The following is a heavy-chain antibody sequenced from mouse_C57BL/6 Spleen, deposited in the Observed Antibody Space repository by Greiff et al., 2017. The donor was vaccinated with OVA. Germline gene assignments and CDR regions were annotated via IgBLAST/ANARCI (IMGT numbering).Heavy chain of an antibody. CDR2: INPSSGYT. Sequence: QVHVKQSGAELAKPGASVKLSCKASGYTFTSYWMHWVKQRPGQGLEWIGYINPSSGYTKYNQKFKDKATLTADKSSSTAYMQLSSLTYEDSAVYYCASPIYDGYYGAMDYWGQGTSVTVSS. V-gene: IGHV1-7*01. J-gene: IGHJ4*01. CDR3: ASPIYDGYYGAMDY. CDR1: GYTFTSYW. D-gene: IGHD2-3*01.